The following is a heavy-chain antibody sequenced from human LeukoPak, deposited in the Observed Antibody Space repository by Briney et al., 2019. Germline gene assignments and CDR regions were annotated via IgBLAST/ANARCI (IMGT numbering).Heavy chain of an antibody. V-gene: IGHV1-2*02. J-gene: IGHJ4*02. CDR3: VLAMGEYFDY. CDR1: GYTFTDHY. CDR2: TNPYSGGT. Sequence: ASVKVSCKASGYTFTDHYIHWVRQAPGQGLEWMGWTNPYSGGTNYAQKFQGRVTTSRDTSITTAYMELRRLMSDDSAVYYCVLAMGEYFDYWGQGTLVTVSS. D-gene: IGHD2/OR15-2a*01.